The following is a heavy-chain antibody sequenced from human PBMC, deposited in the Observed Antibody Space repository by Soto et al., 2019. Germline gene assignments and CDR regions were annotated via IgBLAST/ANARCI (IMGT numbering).Heavy chain of an antibody. V-gene: IGHV1-18*04. CDR1: GYTFTSYG. Sequence: ASVKVSCKASGYTFTSYGISWVRQAPGQGLEWMGWISAYNGNTNYAQKLQGRVTMTTDTSTSTAYMELRSLRSDDTAVYYCARILSSIAVAGPGVFDYWGQGPLVTVSS. D-gene: IGHD6-19*01. CDR2: ISAYNGNT. CDR3: ARILSSIAVAGPGVFDY. J-gene: IGHJ4*02.